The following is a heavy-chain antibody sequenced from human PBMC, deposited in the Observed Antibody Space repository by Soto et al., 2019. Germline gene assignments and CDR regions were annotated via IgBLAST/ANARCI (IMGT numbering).Heavy chain of an antibody. J-gene: IGHJ6*02. D-gene: IGHD5-18*01. CDR2: ISDDRTNK. CDR3: AREPPSGGYSYGSYYGMDV. CDR1: GFTFSSNA. V-gene: IGHV3-30-3*01. Sequence: PGGSLRLSCAASGFTFSSNAMHWVRQAPGKGLEWVAVISDDRTNKHYGDSVKGRFTISRDNSKNTLYPQMNNLRGEDTAVYYCAREPPSGGYSYGSYYGMDVWGHGTTVTVSS.